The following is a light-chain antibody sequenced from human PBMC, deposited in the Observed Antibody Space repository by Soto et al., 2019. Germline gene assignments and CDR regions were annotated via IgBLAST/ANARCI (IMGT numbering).Light chain of an antibody. CDR2: KAS. J-gene: IGKJ1*01. V-gene: IGKV1-5*03. Sequence: DIQMTQSPSTLSASVGDRVTITCRASQSISSWLAWYQQKPGKAPKLLIYKASSRATGIPDRFSGSGSGTEFTLTISRLEPEDFAVYYCQQYGSSSWTFGQGTKVDIK. CDR3: QQYGSSSWT. CDR1: QSISSW.